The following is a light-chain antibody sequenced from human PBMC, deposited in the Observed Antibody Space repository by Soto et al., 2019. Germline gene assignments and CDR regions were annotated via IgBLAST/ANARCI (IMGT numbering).Light chain of an antibody. Sequence: EIVLTQSPGTLSLSPGESPTLSCSASQSVCSYYLAWYQQKPGQAPRLLIYGASSRATGIPDSFSGSGSGTEFTLTINRLQPEDFEVYYCQQYGRSPRTFGQGTKVDI. CDR1: QSVCSYY. CDR3: QQYGRSPRT. V-gene: IGKV3-20*01. J-gene: IGKJ1*01. CDR2: GAS.